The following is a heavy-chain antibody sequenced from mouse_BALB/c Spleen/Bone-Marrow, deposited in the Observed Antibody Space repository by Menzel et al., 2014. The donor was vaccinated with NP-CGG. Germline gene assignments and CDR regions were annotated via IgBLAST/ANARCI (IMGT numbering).Heavy chain of an antibody. CDR1: GYSFTNYW. Sequence: QVQLQQPGAELVRPGASVKLSCKASGYSFTNYWMNWVKQRPGQGLEWIGMIHASDSETRLNQKFKDKATLTVDKSSSTAYMQLSSPTSEDSAVYYCARFGNYEGFAYWGQGTLVTVSA. D-gene: IGHD2-1*01. CDR3: ARFGNYEGFAY. V-gene: IGHV1-74*01. J-gene: IGHJ3*01. CDR2: IHASDSET.